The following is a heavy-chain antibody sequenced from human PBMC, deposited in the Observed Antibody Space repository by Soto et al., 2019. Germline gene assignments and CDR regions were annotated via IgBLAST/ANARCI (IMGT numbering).Heavy chain of an antibody. Sequence: SETLSLTCTVSGDSISSGGHYWSWIRQHPGKRLEWIGYIYYSGSTYYNPSLKSRVTISVDTSKNQFSLKLSSVTAADTAVYYCARCDVITNNWFDTWGQGTLVTVSS. J-gene: IGHJ5*02. V-gene: IGHV4-31*03. D-gene: IGHD3-22*01. CDR2: IYYSGST. CDR3: ARCDVITNNWFDT. CDR1: GDSISSGGHY.